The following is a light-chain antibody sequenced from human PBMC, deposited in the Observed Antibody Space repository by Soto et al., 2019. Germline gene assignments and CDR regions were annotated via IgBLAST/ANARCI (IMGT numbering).Light chain of an antibody. J-gene: IGKJ1*01. CDR2: GAS. V-gene: IGKV3-15*01. Sequence: EIVMTQSPDTLYVSPGESATLSCRASQYIGSDLAWYQQKPGQAPRLLLYGASVRATGIPARFSASGSGTEFTLTISSLQSEDFAVYYCQHYNSYSEAFGQGTKVELK. CDR1: QYIGSD. CDR3: QHYNSYSEA.